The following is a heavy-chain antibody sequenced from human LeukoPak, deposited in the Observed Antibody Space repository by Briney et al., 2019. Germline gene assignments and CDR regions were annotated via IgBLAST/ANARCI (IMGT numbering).Heavy chain of an antibody. CDR2: ISTNGGST. V-gene: IGHV3-64*01. J-gene: IGHJ4*02. CDR3: ARDSMTTVTTYTFGDY. D-gene: IGHD4-17*01. CDR1: GFTFSSYA. Sequence: GGSLRLSCAASGFTFSSYAMHWVRQAPGKGLEYVSSISTNGGSTYYANSVKGRFTISRDNSKNMLYLQMGSLRAEDVAVYYCARDSMTTVTTYTFGDYWGQGTLVTVSS.